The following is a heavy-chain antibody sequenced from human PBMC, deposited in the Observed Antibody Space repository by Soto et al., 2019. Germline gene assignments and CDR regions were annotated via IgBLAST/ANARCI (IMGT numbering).Heavy chain of an antibody. CDR3: AKYQPMTQPRPYFDY. CDR1: GFTFSSYA. J-gene: IGHJ4*02. V-gene: IGHV3-23*01. D-gene: IGHD3-22*01. CDR2: ISSSGVST. Sequence: EVQLLESGGDLIQPGGSLRLSCAASGFTFSSYAMSWVRQAPGKGLGWVSAISSSGVSTFYADSVKGRSTISRDNSRNTLYLQMNSLRAEDTAIYYCAKYQPMTQPRPYFDYWGQGTLVTVSS.